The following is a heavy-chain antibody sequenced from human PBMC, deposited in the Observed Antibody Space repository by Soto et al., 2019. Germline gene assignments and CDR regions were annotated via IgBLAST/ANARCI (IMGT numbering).Heavy chain of an antibody. CDR3: ARKDKSGYFNWFDP. D-gene: IGHD3-22*01. CDR2: IFPSDSDT. V-gene: IGHV5-51*01. CDR1: GYRFTSYW. Sequence: GESLKISCRTSGYRFTSYWIAWVRQMPGKGLEWMGIIFPSDSDTRYSPSFQGQVTISADRSTSTVSLQWASLKASDTAVYFCARKDKSGYFNWFDPWGQGTLVTVSS. J-gene: IGHJ5*02.